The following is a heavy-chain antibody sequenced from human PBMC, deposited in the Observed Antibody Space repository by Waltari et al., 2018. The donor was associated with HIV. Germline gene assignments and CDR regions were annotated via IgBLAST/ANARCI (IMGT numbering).Heavy chain of an antibody. CDR2: ISAGGTK. Sequence: EVQLVESGGGLVQPGGSLRLSCPGPAFPCSNYKMAWVRQAPGKGLEWISYISAGGTKYYADSVKGRFSISRDNAKNSLYLQMNSLRAEDTAVYYCAKAVGDTSGRYWGGDVWGQGTTVTVSS. D-gene: IGHD6-19*01. CDR3: AKAVGDTSGRYWGGDV. J-gene: IGHJ6*02. V-gene: IGHV3-48*03. CDR1: AFPCSNYK.